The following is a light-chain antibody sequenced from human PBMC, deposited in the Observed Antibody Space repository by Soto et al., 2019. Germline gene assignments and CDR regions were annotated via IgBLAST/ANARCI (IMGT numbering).Light chain of an antibody. CDR3: AAWDGSLNGVV. V-gene: IGLV1-44*01. Sequence: QPVLTQPPSASGTPGQRVTISCSGSNSNIGSNTVNWYQQFPGAAPKLLVYSSNLRPSGVPDRFSGSKSGTSASLAISGLQSEDESDYYCAAWDGSLNGVVFGGGTQLTVL. CDR2: SSN. CDR1: NSNIGSNT. J-gene: IGLJ3*02.